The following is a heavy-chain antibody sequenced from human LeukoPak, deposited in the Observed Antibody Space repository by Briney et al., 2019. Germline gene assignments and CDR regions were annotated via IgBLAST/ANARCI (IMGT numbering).Heavy chain of an antibody. Sequence: GGSLTLSCAVSRTFYTSSAMSRFTQAPGKGLEWVSAISGSGGSTYYADSVKGRFTISRDNSKNTLYLQMNSLRAEDTAVYYCAKGGVVTQQDAFDIWGQGTMVTVSS. CDR2: ISGSGGST. J-gene: IGHJ3*02. D-gene: IGHD3-22*01. CDR1: RTFYTSSA. CDR3: AKGGVVTQQDAFDI. V-gene: IGHV3-23*01.